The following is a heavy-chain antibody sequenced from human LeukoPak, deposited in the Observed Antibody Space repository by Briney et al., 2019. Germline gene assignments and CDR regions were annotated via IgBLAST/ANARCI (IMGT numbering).Heavy chain of an antibody. CDR2: IIPIFGTA. D-gene: IGHD1-26*01. CDR3: GRSELRGAFDI. Sequence: SVKVSCKASGVTFSSYVISWVRQAPGQGLEWMGGIIPIFGTANYAQKFQGRVTVTTDESTSTAYMELSSLRSEDAAVYYCGRSELRGAFDIWGQGTMVTVSS. J-gene: IGHJ3*02. CDR1: GVTFSSYV. V-gene: IGHV1-69*05.